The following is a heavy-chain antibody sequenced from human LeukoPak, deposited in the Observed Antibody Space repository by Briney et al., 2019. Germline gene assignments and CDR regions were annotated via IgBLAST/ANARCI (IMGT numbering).Heavy chain of an antibody. Sequence: GGSLRLSCAASGFTFSSYAMSWVRQAPGKGLEWVSAISGSGGSTYYADSVKGRFTISRDNSKNTLYLQMNSLRAEDTAVYYCAKGAAEGITIFGVAHYFDYWGQGTLVTVSS. V-gene: IGHV3-23*01. CDR3: AKGAAEGITIFGVAHYFDY. CDR2: ISGSGGST. J-gene: IGHJ4*02. CDR1: GFTFSSYA. D-gene: IGHD3-3*01.